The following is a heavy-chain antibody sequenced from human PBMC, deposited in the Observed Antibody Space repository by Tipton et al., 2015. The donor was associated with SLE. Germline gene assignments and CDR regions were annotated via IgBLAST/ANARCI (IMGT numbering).Heavy chain of an antibody. CDR1: GGTFSSYA. V-gene: IGHV1-69*18. D-gene: IGHD4-11*01. CDR3: ARGGYDYRDYYYYGMDV. J-gene: IGHJ6*02. Sequence: QLVQSGAEVKKPGSSVKVSCKASGGTFSSYAISWVRQAPGQGLEWMGRIIPIFGTANYAQKFQGRVTITADESTSTAYMELSSLRSEDTAVYYCARGGYDYRDYYYYGMDVWGQGTTVTVSS. CDR2: IIPIFGTA.